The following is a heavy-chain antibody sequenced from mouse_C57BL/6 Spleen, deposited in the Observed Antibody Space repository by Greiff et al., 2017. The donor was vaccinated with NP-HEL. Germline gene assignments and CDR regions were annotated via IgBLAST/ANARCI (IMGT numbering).Heavy chain of an antibody. V-gene: IGHV3-6*01. D-gene: IGHD4-1*01. CDR2: ISYDGSN. Sequence: ESGPGLVKPSQSLSLTCSVTGYSITSGYYWNWIRQFPGNKLEWMGYISYDGSNNYNPSLKNRISITRDTSKNQFFLKLNSVTTEDTATYYCASDNWDGAYWGQGTLVTVSA. CDR1: GYSITSGYY. CDR3: ASDNWDGAY. J-gene: IGHJ3*01.